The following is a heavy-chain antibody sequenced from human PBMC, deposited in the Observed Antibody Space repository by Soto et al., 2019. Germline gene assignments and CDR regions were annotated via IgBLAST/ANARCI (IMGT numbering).Heavy chain of an antibody. Sequence: QVQLQESGPGLVKPSETLSLTCTVSGGSVSSGTYYWSWVRQPPGKGLEWIGEINHSGSTNYNPSLKSRVTISVDTSKNQFSLKLSSVTAADTAVYYCARARIMITFGGVIVSGYWFDPWGQGTLVTVSS. CDR2: INHSGST. V-gene: IGHV4-61*01. J-gene: IGHJ5*02. D-gene: IGHD3-16*02. CDR3: ARARIMITFGGVIVSGYWFDP. CDR1: GGSVSSGTYY.